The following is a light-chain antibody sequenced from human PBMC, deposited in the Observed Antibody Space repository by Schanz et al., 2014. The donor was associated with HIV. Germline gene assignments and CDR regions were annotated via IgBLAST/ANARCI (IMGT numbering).Light chain of an antibody. CDR1: QSVKSN. Sequence: EIVLTQSPGTLSLSPGERGTLSCRASQSVKSNFIGWYQQKPGQAPRLLIYGASTRVTGIPGRFIGSGSGTEFTLTISSLQSEDSAVYYCQQYNNWPRTFGQGTKVEI. CDR2: GAS. CDR3: QQYNNWPRT. J-gene: IGKJ1*01. V-gene: IGKV3-15*01.